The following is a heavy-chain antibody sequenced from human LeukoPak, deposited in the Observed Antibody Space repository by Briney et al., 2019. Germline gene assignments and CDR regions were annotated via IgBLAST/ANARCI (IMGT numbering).Heavy chain of an antibody. CDR1: GGSFSGYY. J-gene: IGHJ3*02. CDR2: INHSGST. CDR3: ARRPCSGGSCYFRTDAFDI. Sequence: LETLSLTCAVYGGSFSGYYWSWIRQPPGKGLEWIGEINHSGSTNYNPSLKSRVTISVDTSKNQFSLKLSSVTAADTAVYYCARRPCSGGSCYFRTDAFDIWGQGTMVTVSS. D-gene: IGHD2-15*01. V-gene: IGHV4-34*01.